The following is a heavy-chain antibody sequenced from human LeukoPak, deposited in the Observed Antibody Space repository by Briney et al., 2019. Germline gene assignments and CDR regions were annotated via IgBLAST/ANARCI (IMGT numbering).Heavy chain of an antibody. J-gene: IGHJ4*02. CDR3: ARDGTDYSYSHDY. Sequence: GGSLRLSCAASGFTFSSYWMSWVRQAPGKGLEWVANIKQDGSEKYYVDSVKGRFTISRDNAKNSLYLQMNSLRAEDTAVYYCARDGTDYSYSHDYWGQGTLVTVSP. CDR2: IKQDGSEK. D-gene: IGHD5-18*01. V-gene: IGHV3-7*01. CDR1: GFTFSSYW.